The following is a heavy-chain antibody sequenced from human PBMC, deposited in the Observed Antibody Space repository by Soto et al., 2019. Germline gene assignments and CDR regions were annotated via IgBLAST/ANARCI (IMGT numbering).Heavy chain of an antibody. D-gene: IGHD3-10*01. CDR2: INHRGIT. Sequence: QVQLQQWGTGLLRPSETLSLTCAVYGGSFTDYYWTWIRQSPGKGLEWLGEINHRGITISNPSLKSRFTISVDTSRKQFSLHVYSVTAADTAVYFCARSGRTCTEPQCYTDFDYWGQGSLVTVSS. J-gene: IGHJ4*02. CDR1: GGSFTDYY. CDR3: ARSGRTCTEPQCYTDFDY. V-gene: IGHV4-34*01.